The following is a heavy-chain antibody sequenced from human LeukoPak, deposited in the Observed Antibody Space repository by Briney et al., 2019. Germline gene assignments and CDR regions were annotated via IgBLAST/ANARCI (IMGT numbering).Heavy chain of an antibody. J-gene: IGHJ3*02. D-gene: IGHD1-1*01. CDR3: AKGGYIGYNGLYDM. V-gene: IGHV3-23*01. CDR1: GFTFSPDI. Sequence: PGGSLRLSCVGSGFTFSPDIVSWVRQAPGKGLQWVSGISSGGNETYYADSVRGRFTMSRDDSRNMVYLQMNSLRAEDTATHYCAKGGYIGYNGLYDMWGQGTMVTVSS. CDR2: ISSGGNET.